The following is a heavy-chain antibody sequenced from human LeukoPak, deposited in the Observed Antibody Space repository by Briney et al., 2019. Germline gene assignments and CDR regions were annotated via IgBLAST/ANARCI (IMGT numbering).Heavy chain of an antibody. CDR3: ARIAAADYFDY. J-gene: IGHJ4*02. V-gene: IGHV4-34*01. Sequence: PSETLSLTCAVYGGSFSGYYWSWIRQPPGKGLEWIGEINHSGSINYNPSLKSRVTISVDTSKNQFSLKLSSVTAADTAVYYCARIAAADYFDYWGQGTLVTVSS. CDR1: GGSFSGYY. D-gene: IGHD6-13*01. CDR2: INHSGSI.